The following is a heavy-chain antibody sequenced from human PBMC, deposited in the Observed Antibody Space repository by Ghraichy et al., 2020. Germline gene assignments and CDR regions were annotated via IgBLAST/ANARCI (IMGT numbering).Heavy chain of an antibody. CDR2: IIPIFGTA. CDR3: ARGEIMTTVTDKTLDYYYYMDV. J-gene: IGHJ6*03. V-gene: IGHV1-69*13. D-gene: IGHD4-11*01. CDR1: GGTFSSYA. Sequence: SVQVSCKASGGTFSSYAISWVRQAPGQGLEWMGGIIPIFGTANYAQKFQGRVTITADESTSTAYMELSTLRSEDTAVYYCARGEIMTTVTDKTLDYYYYMDVGGKGTTVTVSS.